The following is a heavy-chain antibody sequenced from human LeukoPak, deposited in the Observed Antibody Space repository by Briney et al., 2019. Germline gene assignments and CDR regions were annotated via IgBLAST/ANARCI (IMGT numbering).Heavy chain of an antibody. Sequence: SETLSLTCTVSGGSVSSGSYYWSWIRQPPGKGLEWIGYIYYSGSTNYNPSLKSRVTISVDTSKNQFSLKLSSVTSADTAVYYCASDHSIYFYGSGSFADYWGQGNLVTVSS. CDR3: ASDHSIYFYGSGSFADY. D-gene: IGHD3-10*01. V-gene: IGHV4-61*01. CDR1: GGSVSSGSYY. CDR2: IYYSGST. J-gene: IGHJ4*02.